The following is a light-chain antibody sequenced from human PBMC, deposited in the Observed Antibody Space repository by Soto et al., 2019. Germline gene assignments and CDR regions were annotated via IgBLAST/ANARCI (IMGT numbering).Light chain of an antibody. J-gene: IGKJ1*01. Sequence: EIVLKQSPGTLSLSPGERATISCRTSQSVSSSYLAWYQQKPGQAPRLLIYGASSRATGIPDRFSGSGSGTDFTLTISRLEPEDFAVYYCQQYGSSLWAFGQGTKVDIK. V-gene: IGKV3-20*01. CDR2: GAS. CDR1: QSVSSSY. CDR3: QQYGSSLWA.